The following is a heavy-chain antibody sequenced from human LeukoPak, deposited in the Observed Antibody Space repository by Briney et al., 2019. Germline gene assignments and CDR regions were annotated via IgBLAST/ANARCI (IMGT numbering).Heavy chain of an antibody. CDR2: INPNSGGT. CDR3: ARGASGVYTVTTSWFDP. CDR1: GYTFTGHY. V-gene: IGHV1-2*02. J-gene: IGHJ5*02. D-gene: IGHD4-17*01. Sequence: ASVTVSCKASGYTFTGHYMHWVRQAPGQGLEWMGWINPNSGGTNYAQKFQGRVTMTRDTSISTAYMELSRLRSDDTAVYYCARGASGVYTVTTSWFDPWGQGTLVTVSS.